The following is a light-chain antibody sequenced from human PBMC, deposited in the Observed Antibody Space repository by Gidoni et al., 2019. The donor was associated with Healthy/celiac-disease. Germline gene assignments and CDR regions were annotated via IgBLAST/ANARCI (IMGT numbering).Light chain of an antibody. CDR2: GAS. Sequence: DIVMTQSPATLSVSPGERATLSCRASQSVSSNLAWYQQKPGQAPRLLIYGASTRATGIPARFSGSGSGTEFTLTISSLQSEDVAVYYCQQYNNWPPHTFGQGTKLEIK. V-gene: IGKV3-15*01. J-gene: IGKJ2*01. CDR3: QQYNNWPPHT. CDR1: QSVSSN.